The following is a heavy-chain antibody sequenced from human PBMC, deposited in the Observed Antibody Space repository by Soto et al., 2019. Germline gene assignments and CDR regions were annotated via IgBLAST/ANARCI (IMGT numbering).Heavy chain of an antibody. V-gene: IGHV1-2*02. J-gene: IGHJ4*02. CDR1: GYTFTGYY. Sequence: VASVKVSCKASGYTFTGYYMHWVRQAPGQGLEWMGWINPNSGGTNYAQKFQGRVTMTRDTSISTAYMELSRLRSDDTAVYYCARDLGSPTAAGIHLSLYFDYWGQGTLVTVSS. CDR2: INPNSGGT. D-gene: IGHD6-13*01. CDR3: ARDLGSPTAAGIHLSLYFDY.